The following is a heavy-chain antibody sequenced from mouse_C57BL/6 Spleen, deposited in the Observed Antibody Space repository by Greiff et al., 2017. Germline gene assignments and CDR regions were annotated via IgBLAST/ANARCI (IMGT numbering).Heavy chain of an antibody. Sequence: QQSHGKSLEWIGDINPNNGGTSYNQKFKGKATLTVDKSSSTAYMELRSLTSEDSAVYYCARKDYYAMDYWGQGTSVTVSS. CDR3: ARKDYYAMDY. J-gene: IGHJ4*01. V-gene: IGHV1-26*01. CDR2: INPNNGGT. D-gene: IGHD1-3*01.